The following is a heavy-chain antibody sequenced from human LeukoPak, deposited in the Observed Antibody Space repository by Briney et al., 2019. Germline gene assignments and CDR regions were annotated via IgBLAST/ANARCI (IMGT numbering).Heavy chain of an antibody. Sequence: PSETLSLTCAVYGGPFSGYYWSWIRQPPGKGLEWIGEINHSGSTNYNPSLKSRVTISVDTSKNQFSLKLSSVTAADTAVYYCARGSGGYWGQGTLVTVSS. V-gene: IGHV4-34*01. CDR3: ARGSGGY. CDR2: INHSGST. D-gene: IGHD3-10*01. J-gene: IGHJ4*02. CDR1: GGPFSGYY.